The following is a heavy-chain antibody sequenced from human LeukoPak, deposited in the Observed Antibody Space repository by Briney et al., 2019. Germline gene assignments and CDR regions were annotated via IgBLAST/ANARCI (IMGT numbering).Heavy chain of an antibody. Sequence: ASVKVSCKASGGTFSSYAISWVRQAPGQGLEWMGGIIPIFGTANYPQEYQGRVTITADESTSTAYMELSSLRSEDTAVYYCARVSLGNEPGSPQNYYYYGMDVWGQGTTVTVSS. V-gene: IGHV1-69*13. CDR3: ARVSLGNEPGSPQNYYYYGMDV. CDR1: GGTFSSYA. CDR2: IIPIFGTA. J-gene: IGHJ6*02.